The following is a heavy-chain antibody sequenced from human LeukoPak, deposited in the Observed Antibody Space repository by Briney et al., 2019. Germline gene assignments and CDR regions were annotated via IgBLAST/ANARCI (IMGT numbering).Heavy chain of an antibody. CDR3: AREGDGLWFGEHHFDY. Sequence: SETLSLTCTVSGGSISSYYWSRIRQPAGKGLEWIGRIYTSGSTNYNPSLKSRVTMSVDTSKNQFSLKLSSVTAADTAVYYCAREGDGLWFGEHHFDYWGQGTLVTVSS. V-gene: IGHV4-4*07. CDR2: IYTSGST. CDR1: GGSISSYY. J-gene: IGHJ4*02. D-gene: IGHD3-10*01.